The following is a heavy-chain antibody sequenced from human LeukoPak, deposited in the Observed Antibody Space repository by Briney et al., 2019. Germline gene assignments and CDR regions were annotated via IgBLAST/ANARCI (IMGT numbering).Heavy chain of an antibody. Sequence: SETLSLTCAVSGGSISSGGYSWSWIRQPPGKGLEWIGYIYHSGSTYHNPSLKSRVTISVDRSKNQFSLNLSSVTAADTAVYYCARLTTNDWYFDLWGRGTLVTVSS. CDR2: IYHSGST. V-gene: IGHV4-30-2*01. D-gene: IGHD2/OR15-2a*01. J-gene: IGHJ2*01. CDR1: GGSISSGGYS. CDR3: ARLTTNDWYFDL.